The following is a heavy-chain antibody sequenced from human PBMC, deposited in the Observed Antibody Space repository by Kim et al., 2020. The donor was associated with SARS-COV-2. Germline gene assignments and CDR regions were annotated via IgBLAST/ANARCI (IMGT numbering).Heavy chain of an antibody. V-gene: IGHV6-1*01. CDR3: ARAWYSSSSGEFDAFDI. J-gene: IGHJ3*02. D-gene: IGHD6-6*01. CDR2: TYYRSKWYN. Sequence: SQTLSLTCAISGDSVSSNSAAWNWIRQSPSRGLEWLGRTYYRSKWYNDYAVSVKSRITINPDTSKNQFSLQLNSVTPEDTAVYYCARAWYSSSSGEFDAFDIWGQGTMVTVSS. CDR1: GDSVSSNSAA.